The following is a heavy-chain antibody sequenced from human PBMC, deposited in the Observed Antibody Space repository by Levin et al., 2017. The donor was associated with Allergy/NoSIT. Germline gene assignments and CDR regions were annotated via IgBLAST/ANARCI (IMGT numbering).Heavy chain of an antibody. J-gene: IGHJ4*02. CDR3: ARDDGDIVVVVSNGFDY. CDR1: GFTFSSYS. D-gene: IGHD2-15*01. Sequence: TGESLKISCAASGFTFSSYSMNWVRQAPGKGLEWVSYISSSSSTIYYADSVKGRFTISRDNAKNSLYLQMNSLRAEDTAVYYCARDDGDIVVVVSNGFDYWGQGTLVTVSS. CDR2: ISSSSSTI. V-gene: IGHV3-48*01.